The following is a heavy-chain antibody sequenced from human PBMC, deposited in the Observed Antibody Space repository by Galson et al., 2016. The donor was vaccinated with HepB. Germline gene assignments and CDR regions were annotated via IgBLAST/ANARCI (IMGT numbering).Heavy chain of an antibody. CDR2: ISHSGNT. V-gene: IGHV4-31*03. CDR3: ARERIRGVRGHPIDY. D-gene: IGHD3-10*01. CDR1: GDSISDGGHY. J-gene: IGHJ4*02. Sequence: TLSLTCNVSGDSISDGGHYWTWIRQHPGKGLEWIGYISHSGNTFFNSPLKSRLSISIDVSKNQFSLDLSSVTAADTAIYYCARERIRGVRGHPIDYWGPGTLVTVSS.